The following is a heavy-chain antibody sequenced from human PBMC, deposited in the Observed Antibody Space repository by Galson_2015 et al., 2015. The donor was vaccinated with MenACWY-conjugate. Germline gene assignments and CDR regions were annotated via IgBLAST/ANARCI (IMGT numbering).Heavy chain of an antibody. CDR2: ISGDNIYT. CDR1: GFTFSRYA. J-gene: IGHJ4*02. Sequence: SLRLSCAASGFTFSRYAMSWVRQAPGKGLELVSAISGDNIYTFYADSVKGQFTISRDNSKTTLYLQMSSLRAEDTAIYYCAKGQVDEARVYDYWGQGALVTVSS. CDR3: AKGQVDEARVYDY. V-gene: IGHV3-23*01. D-gene: IGHD5-12*01.